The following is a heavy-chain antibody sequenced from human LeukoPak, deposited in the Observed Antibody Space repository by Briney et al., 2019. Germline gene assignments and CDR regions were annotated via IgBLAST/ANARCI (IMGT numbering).Heavy chain of an antibody. CDR3: TSPRGYSNYYFDY. V-gene: IGHV4-4*07. J-gene: IGHJ4*02. CDR2: IYSSGCT. D-gene: IGHD4-11*01. Sequence: SETQTLTCTVSVGFISSYYGRWIRQPAGEGLEGIWRIYSSGCTNSNPSLKSRVTMSVETSTNQFSLKLSYVTAAPTTVYYCTSPRGYSNYYFDYWGEGTLGSVSS. CDR1: VGFISSYY.